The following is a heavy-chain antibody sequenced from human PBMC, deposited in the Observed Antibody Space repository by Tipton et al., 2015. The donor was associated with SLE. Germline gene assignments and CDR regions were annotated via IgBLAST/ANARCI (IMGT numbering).Heavy chain of an antibody. D-gene: IGHD3-10*01. V-gene: IGHV3-7*03. CDR2: IKQDGSEK. CDR1: GFTFSTYW. J-gene: IGHJ2*01. Sequence: SLRLSCAASGFTFSTYWMSWVRQAPGKGLEWVANIKQDGSEKYYVDSVKGRFTISRDNAKNSLYLQMNNLRAEDTAVYYCASPPYYGSGSYRPYWYFDLWGRGTLVTVSS. CDR3: ASPPYYGSGSYRPYWYFDL.